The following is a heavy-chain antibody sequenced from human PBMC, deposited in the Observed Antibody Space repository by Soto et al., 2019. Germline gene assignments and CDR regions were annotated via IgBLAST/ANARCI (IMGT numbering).Heavy chain of an antibody. J-gene: IGHJ4*02. CDR2: IIPFFDLA. D-gene: IGHD3-3*01. CDR1: GGTFSTYA. CDR3: AREARNYDFWSGYYSPYLFDY. Sequence: QVQLVQSGAEVKKPGSSVKVSCKASGGTFSTYAVSWVRQAPGQGLEWMGGIIPFFDLANYAQNFQGRVTITADEPTGTAYMELSSLRSEDTAVYYCAREARNYDFWSGYYSPYLFDYWGQGTLVTVSS. V-gene: IGHV1-69*01.